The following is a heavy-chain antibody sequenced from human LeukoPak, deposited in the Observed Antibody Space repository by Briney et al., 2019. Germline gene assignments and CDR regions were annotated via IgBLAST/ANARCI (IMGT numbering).Heavy chain of an antibody. CDR2: IYYSGST. Sequence: SETLSLTCTVSGGSISSSSYYWGWIRQPPGKGLEWIGSIYYSGSTYYNPSLKSRITISVDTSKNQFSLKLSSVTAADTAVYYCARDGGECGYSGSPQDYWGQGTLVTVSS. D-gene: IGHD5-12*01. J-gene: IGHJ4*02. V-gene: IGHV4-39*07. CDR3: ARDGGECGYSGSPQDY. CDR1: GGSISSSSYY.